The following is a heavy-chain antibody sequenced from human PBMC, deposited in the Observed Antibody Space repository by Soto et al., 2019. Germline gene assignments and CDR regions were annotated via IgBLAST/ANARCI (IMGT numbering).Heavy chain of an antibody. CDR3: ARERGGPLDY. CDR1: GYTFTSYG. D-gene: IGHD6-25*01. J-gene: IGHJ4*02. Sequence: ASVKVSCKASGYTFTSYGISWVRQAPGQGLEWMGWISPNNGNTNSAQKFQGRVTMTTDTSTSTAYMDLRSLRSDDTALYYCARERGGPLDYWGRGTLVTVS. CDR2: ISPNNGNT. V-gene: IGHV1-18*01.